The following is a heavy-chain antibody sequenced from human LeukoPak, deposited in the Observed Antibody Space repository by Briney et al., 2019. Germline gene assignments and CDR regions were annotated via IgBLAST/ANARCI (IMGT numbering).Heavy chain of an antibody. CDR1: GFIFDEYA. CDR3: AKESSLLRGPTVIYYFDF. Sequence: GGSLRLSCGASGFIFDEYAMHWVRQAPGKGLEWVSLINWNGDTTHYADSVKGRFTISRDNSKNTLYLQMNSLRAEDTAIYYCAKESSLLRGPTVIYYFDFWGQGTLVTVSS. CDR2: INWNGDTT. J-gene: IGHJ4*02. D-gene: IGHD1-1*01. V-gene: IGHV3-43D*03.